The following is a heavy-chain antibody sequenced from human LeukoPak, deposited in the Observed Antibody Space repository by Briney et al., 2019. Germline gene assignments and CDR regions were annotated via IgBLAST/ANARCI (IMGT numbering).Heavy chain of an antibody. J-gene: IGHJ4*02. V-gene: IGHV3-30*04. CDR3: ARSGGTGTKGFDY. Sequence: GGSLRLSCAASGFTFSSYAMHWVRQAPGKGLEWVAVISYDGSNKYYADSVKGRFTISRDNSKNTLYLQMNSLRAEDTAVYYCARSGGTGTKGFDYWGQGTLVTVSS. D-gene: IGHD1-1*01. CDR2: ISYDGSNK. CDR1: GFTFSSYA.